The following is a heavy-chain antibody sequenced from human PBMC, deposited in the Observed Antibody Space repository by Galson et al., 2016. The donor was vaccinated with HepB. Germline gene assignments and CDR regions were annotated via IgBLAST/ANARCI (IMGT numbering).Heavy chain of an antibody. D-gene: IGHD6-19*01. CDR3: TRDGSGWSAY. CDR1: GFTFSTYW. J-gene: IGHJ4*02. V-gene: IGHV3-7*03. CDR2: INQHGSEK. Sequence: LRLSCATSGFTFSTYWMGWVRQSPGKGLEWVANINQHGSEKYYLGSVMGRFTISRDNVKNSLYLQMDSLRTEDTAVYYCTRDGSGWSAYWGQGTLVTVSS.